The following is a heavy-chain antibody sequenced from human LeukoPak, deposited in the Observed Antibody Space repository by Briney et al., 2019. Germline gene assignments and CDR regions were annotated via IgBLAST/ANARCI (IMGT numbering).Heavy chain of an antibody. CDR2: MNPNSGDT. D-gene: IGHD3-9*01. CDR3: ARDILTGPTNWFDP. J-gene: IGHJ5*02. V-gene: IGHV1-8*01. Sequence: ASVKVSCKASGYTFTSYEINWVRQATGQGLEWMGWMNPNSGDTGYAQKFQGRVTMTRDTSISTDYMELSRLRSEDTDVYYCARDILTGPTNWFDPWGQGTLVTVSS. CDR1: GYTFTSYE.